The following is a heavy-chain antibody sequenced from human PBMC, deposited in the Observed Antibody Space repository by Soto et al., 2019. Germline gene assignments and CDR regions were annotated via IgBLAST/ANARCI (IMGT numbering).Heavy chain of an antibody. D-gene: IGHD2-15*01. J-gene: IGHJ3*02. CDR2: IIPILGIA. CDR3: AMRCRSCYSRAFDI. CDR1: GGTFSSYT. V-gene: IGHV1-69*02. Sequence: ASVKVSCKASGGTFSSYTISWVRQAPGQGLEWMGRIIPILGIANYAQKFQGRVTITADKSTSTAYMELSSLRSEDTAVYYCAMRCRSCYSRAFDIWGQGTMVTVSS.